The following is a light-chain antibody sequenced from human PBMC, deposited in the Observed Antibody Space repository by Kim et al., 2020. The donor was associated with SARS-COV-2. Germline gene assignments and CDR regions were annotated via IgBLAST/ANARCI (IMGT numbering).Light chain of an antibody. CDR2: INSDGSH. CDR1: SGHSSYA. CDR3: QTWHTGIWV. Sequence: ASVKLTCTLSSGHSSYAIAWHQQRPEKGPRYLMIINSDGSHTKGDGIPDRFSGSSSGAERSLTISSLQADDEADYYCQTWHTGIWVFGGGTQLTVL. V-gene: IGLV4-69*01. J-gene: IGLJ3*02.